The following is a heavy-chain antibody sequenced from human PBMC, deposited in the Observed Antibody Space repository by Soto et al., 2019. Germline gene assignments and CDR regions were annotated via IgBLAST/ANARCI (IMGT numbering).Heavy chain of an antibody. V-gene: IGHV4-31*03. CDR3: ASLSGYSSVSYYGMDV. CDR1: GGSISSGGYY. J-gene: IGHJ6*02. Sequence: QVQLQESGPGLVKPSQTLSLTCTVSGGSISSGGYYWSWIRQHPGKGLEWIGYIYYSGSTYYNPALKSRVTISVDTAKNQFSLKLSSVTAADTAVYYCASLSGYSSVSYYGMDVWGQGTTVTVSS. D-gene: IGHD5-18*01. CDR2: IYYSGST.